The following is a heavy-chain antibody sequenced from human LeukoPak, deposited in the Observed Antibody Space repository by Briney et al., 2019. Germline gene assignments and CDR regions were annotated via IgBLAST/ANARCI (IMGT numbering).Heavy chain of an antibody. V-gene: IGHV1-2*04. CDR2: INPNSGGT. D-gene: IGHD6-19*01. J-gene: IGHJ4*02. CDR3: ARDSGLYSSGRYDY. CDR1: GYTFTGYY. Sequence: ASVKVSCKASGYTFTGYYMHWVRQAPGQGLEWMGWINPNSGGTNYAQKFQGWVTMTRDTSISTAYMELSRLRSDDTAVYYCARDSGLYSSGRYDYWGQGTLVTVSS.